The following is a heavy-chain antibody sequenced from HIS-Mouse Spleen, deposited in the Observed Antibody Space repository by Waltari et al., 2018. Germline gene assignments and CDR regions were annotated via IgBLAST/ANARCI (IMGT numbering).Heavy chain of an antibody. CDR1: GCSISSSSYY. D-gene: IGHD6-13*01. J-gene: IGHJ2*01. CDR2: IYYSGGT. Sequence: QLQLQESGPGLVKPSETLSLTCTVSGCSISSSSYYWGWIRQPPGKGLEGIGSIYYSGGTYYSPSLKVRVTISVDTPKNQFSLKLSSVTAADTAVYYCAREIPYSSSWYDWYFDLWGRGTLVTVSS. V-gene: IGHV4-39*07. CDR3: AREIPYSSSWYDWYFDL.